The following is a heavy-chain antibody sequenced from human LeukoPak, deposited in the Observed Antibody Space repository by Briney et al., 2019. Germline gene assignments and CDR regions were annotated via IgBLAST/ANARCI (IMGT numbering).Heavy chain of an antibody. V-gene: IGHV3-30*02. D-gene: IGHD3-10*01. CDR1: GFTFSSYG. CDR2: IRYDGSNK. CDR3: AKDGQLLWFGELLSYFDY. Sequence: PGGSLRLSCAASGFTFSSYGTHWVRQAPGKGLEWVAFIRYDGSNKYYADSVKGRFTISRDNSKNTLYLQMNSLRAGDTAVYYCAKDGQLLWFGELLSYFDYWGQGTLVTVSS. J-gene: IGHJ4*02.